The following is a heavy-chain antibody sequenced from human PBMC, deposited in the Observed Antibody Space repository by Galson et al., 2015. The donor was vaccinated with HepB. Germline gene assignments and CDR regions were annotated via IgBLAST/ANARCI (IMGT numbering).Heavy chain of an antibody. CDR1: GYTFTSYN. Sequence: SVKVSCKASGYTFTSYNINWVRQATGQGLEWMGWMNPNSGNTGYAQKFQGRVTMTRNTSISTAYMELGSLRSEDTAVYYCAVQICSGGSCYSPNWFDPWGQGTLVTVSS. D-gene: IGHD2-15*01. CDR3: AVQICSGGSCYSPNWFDP. J-gene: IGHJ5*02. CDR2: MNPNSGNT. V-gene: IGHV1-8*01.